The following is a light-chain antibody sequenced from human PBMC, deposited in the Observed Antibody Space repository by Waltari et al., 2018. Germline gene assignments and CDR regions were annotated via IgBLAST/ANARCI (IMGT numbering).Light chain of an antibody. J-gene: IGLJ1*01. CDR2: YDS. CDR3: QVWDTSIDLSV. V-gene: IGLV3-21*04. Sequence: SSELTQDPAVSVALGQTVRITCGGNNIADKNVHWYQQKPGQAPVLVIFYDSDRPSGIPERFSGSNSGNTATLTISRAEAGDEADYYCQVWDTSIDLSVFGTGTKVTVL. CDR1: NIADKN.